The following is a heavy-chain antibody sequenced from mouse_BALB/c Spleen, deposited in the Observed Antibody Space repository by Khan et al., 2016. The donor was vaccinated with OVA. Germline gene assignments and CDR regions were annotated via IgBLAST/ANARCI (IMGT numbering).Heavy chain of an antibody. V-gene: IGHV1-4*01. CDR1: GYTFTSNT. J-gene: IGHJ4*01. CDR3: ARRNSLDAMDY. CDR2: INPTSIFT. Sequence: VQLQESGAELARPGASVKMSCKAYGYTFTSNTIHWIKQRPGQGLEWIGYINPTSIFTNYNQKFKDTDTLTADKSSSTAYMQLSSLTSDDSALYYCARRNSLDAMDYWGQGTSVTGSS.